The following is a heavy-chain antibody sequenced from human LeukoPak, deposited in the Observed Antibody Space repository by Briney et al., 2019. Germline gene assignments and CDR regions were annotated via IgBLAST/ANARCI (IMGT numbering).Heavy chain of an antibody. J-gene: IGHJ4*02. CDR1: GFPLRSNY. CDR2: IYSGGST. Sequence: GGSLRLSCAASGFPLRSNYMSWVPQAPGEGLEWVSVIYSGGSTYYADSVKGRFTISRHNSKNTLHLQMNSLRAEDTAVYYCARDLEGPAGYFDYWGQGTLVTVSS. V-gene: IGHV3-53*01. CDR3: ARDLEGPAGYFDY. D-gene: IGHD1-1*01.